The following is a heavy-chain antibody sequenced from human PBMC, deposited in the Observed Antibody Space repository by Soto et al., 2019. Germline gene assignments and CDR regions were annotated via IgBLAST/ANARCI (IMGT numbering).Heavy chain of an antibody. CDR3: AKDEDDYAIYYYYGMDV. Sequence: PGGSLRLSCAGSGFTFGDSYMSWIRQAPGKGLEWLSYISPGSRYPAYADSVKGRFTISRDNSKNTLYLQMNSLRAEDTAVYYCAKDEDDYAIYYYYGMDVWGQGTTVTVSS. D-gene: IGHD4-17*01. CDR1: GFTFGDSY. CDR2: ISPGSRYP. J-gene: IGHJ6*02. V-gene: IGHV3-11*06.